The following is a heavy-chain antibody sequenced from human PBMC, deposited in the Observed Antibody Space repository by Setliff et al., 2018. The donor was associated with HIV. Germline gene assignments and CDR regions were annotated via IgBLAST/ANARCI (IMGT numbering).Heavy chain of an antibody. V-gene: IGHV4-59*08. D-gene: IGHD3-22*01. CDR2: IYYSGST. J-gene: IGHJ4*02. Sequence: SETLSLTCTVSGGSISSYYWSWIRQPPGKGLEWIGYIYYSGSTNYNPSLKSRVTISVDTSKNQFSLKLSSVTAADTAVYYCARGRYYYDSSGYYYYFDYWGQGTLVTLSS. CDR1: GGSISSYY. CDR3: ARGRYYYDSSGYYYYFDY.